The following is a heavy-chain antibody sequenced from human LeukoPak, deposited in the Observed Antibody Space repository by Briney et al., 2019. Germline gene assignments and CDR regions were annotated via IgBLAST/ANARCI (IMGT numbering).Heavy chain of an antibody. Sequence: SETLSLTCAVYGGSFSGYYWSWIRQPPGKGLEWIGEINHSGSTNYNPSLKSRVTISVDTSKNQFSLKLSSVTAADTAVYYCARGLWVGAAKPRYYYYGMDVWGQGTTVTVSS. CDR3: ARGLWVGAAKPRYYYYGMDV. D-gene: IGHD2-2*02. CDR2: INHSGST. V-gene: IGHV4-34*01. J-gene: IGHJ6*02. CDR1: GGSFSGYY.